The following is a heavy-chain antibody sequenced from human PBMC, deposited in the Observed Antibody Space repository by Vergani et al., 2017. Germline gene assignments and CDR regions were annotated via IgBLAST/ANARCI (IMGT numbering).Heavy chain of an antibody. Sequence: QVQLQQWGAGQLKPTETLSLTCAVYGGSFSGYYWSWIRQPPGKGLGWIGEINHSGSTNYNPSLKSRVTISVDTSKNQFSLKLSSVTAADTAVYYCARARAAAGTFRARYFDYWGQGTLVTVSS. D-gene: IGHD6-13*01. J-gene: IGHJ4*02. CDR2: INHSGST. CDR1: GGSFSGYY. V-gene: IGHV4-34*01. CDR3: ARARAAAGTFRARYFDY.